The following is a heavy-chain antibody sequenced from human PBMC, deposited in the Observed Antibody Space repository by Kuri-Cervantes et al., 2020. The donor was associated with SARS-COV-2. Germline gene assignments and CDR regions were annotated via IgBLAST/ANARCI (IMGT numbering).Heavy chain of an antibody. D-gene: IGHD3-16*01. CDR3: AKAEVRSEFGYFYYGMDV. CDR2: ISGSGGST. Sequence: GSLKISCAASGFTFSNAWMSWVRQAPGKGLEWVSAISGSGGSTYYADSVKGRFTISRDNSKNTLYLQMNSLRAEDTAVYYCAKAEVRSEFGYFYYGMDVWGQETTVTVSS. J-gene: IGHJ6*02. V-gene: IGHV3-23*01. CDR1: GFTFSNAW.